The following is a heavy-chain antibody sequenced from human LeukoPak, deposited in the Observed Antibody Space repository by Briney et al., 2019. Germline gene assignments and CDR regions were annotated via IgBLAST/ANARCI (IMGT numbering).Heavy chain of an antibody. Sequence: GGSLRLSCAASGFTFSSYAMSWVRQAPGKGLEWVSAINDSGGSTYYADSVKGRFTISRDNSKNTLYLQMNSLRAEDMAVYYCAKPAISSRGWYYDYWGQGTLVTVSS. CDR1: GFTFSSYA. J-gene: IGHJ4*02. D-gene: IGHD6-19*01. V-gene: IGHV3-23*01. CDR2: INDSGGST. CDR3: AKPAISSRGWYYDY.